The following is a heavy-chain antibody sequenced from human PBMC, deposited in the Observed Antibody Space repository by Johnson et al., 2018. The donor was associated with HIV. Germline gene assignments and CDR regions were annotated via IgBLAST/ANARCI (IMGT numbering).Heavy chain of an antibody. J-gene: IGHJ3*02. CDR1: GFTFSSYA. Sequence: QVQLVESGGGVVQPGRSLRLSCAASGFTFSSYAMHWVRQAPGKGLEWVAVLSYAGSNKYYADYVKGRFTISRDNSKNTLYLQMNSLRAEDTAVYYCSRDPYCSGGSCYDSSAFDIWGQGTMVTVSS. CDR3: SRDPYCSGGSCYDSSAFDI. V-gene: IGHV3-30-3*01. CDR2: LSYAGSNK. D-gene: IGHD2-15*01.